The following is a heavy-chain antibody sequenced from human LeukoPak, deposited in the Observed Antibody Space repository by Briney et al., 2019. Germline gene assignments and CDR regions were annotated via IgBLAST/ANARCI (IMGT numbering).Heavy chain of an antibody. CDR2: ISHDRSNK. D-gene: IGHD6-13*01. J-gene: IGHJ3*02. CDR1: GFTFSSYG. CDR3: AKRGTSSWFAAFDM. V-gene: IGHV3-30*18. Sequence: GGSLRLSCAASGFTFSSYGMHWVRQAPGKGRAWVAFISHDRSNKYYAHTVKGRFTMSRDNSKNTLYLEMNSLRSEDTAVYYFAKRGTSSWFAAFDMWGQGTMVTVPS.